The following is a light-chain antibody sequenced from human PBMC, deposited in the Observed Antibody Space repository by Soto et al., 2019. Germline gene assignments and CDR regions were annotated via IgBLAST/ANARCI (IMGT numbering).Light chain of an antibody. CDR3: QQYYSTPYT. Sequence: DIVMTQSPDSLAVSLGERATINCKSSQSVLYSSNNKNYLAWYQQKPGQPPKLLIYWASTRESGVPDRFSGCGSETDFTLTISSLQAEDVAVYYCQQYYSTPYTFGQGTKLEIK. J-gene: IGKJ2*01. V-gene: IGKV4-1*01. CDR2: WAS. CDR1: QSVLYSSNNKNY.